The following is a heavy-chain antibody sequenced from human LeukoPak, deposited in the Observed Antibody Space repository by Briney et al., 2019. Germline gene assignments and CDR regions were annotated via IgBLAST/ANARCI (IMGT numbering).Heavy chain of an antibody. CDR1: GFSFDDYA. CDR3: AKDSMSAY. V-gene: IGHV3-43*02. CDR2: ISGDGGRT. J-gene: IGHJ4*02. D-gene: IGHD2/OR15-2a*01. Sequence: GGSLRLSCAASGFSFDDYAMHWVRQAPGKGLEWVCHISGDGGRTYCVDSVKGRFTISRDNSKNSLYLQMNSLRTEDTAFYYCAKDSMSAYWGQGTLVTVSS.